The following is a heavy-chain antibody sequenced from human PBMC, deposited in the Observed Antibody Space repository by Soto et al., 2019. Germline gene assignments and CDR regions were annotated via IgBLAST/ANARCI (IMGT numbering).Heavy chain of an antibody. CDR2: ISYDGSNK. Sequence: ESGGGVVQPGRSLRLSCAASGFTFSTYGMHWVRQAPGKGLEWVALISYDGSNKYYADSVKGRFTISRDNSKNTLYLQMNSLRAEDTAVYYCAKDRRIAAPGRVVDYWGQGTLVTVSS. V-gene: IGHV3-30*18. CDR1: GFTFSTYG. CDR3: AKDRRIAAPGRVVDY. J-gene: IGHJ4*02. D-gene: IGHD6-13*01.